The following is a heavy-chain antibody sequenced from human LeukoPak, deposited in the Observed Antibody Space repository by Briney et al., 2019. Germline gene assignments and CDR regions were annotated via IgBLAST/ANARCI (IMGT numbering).Heavy chain of an antibody. CDR3: AKFPSFLYSRGIYYYMDV. CDR1: GFTFSSYG. Sequence: GGSLRLSCAASGFTFSSYGMSWVRQAPGKGLEWVSVISGSDGRTYYADSVKGRFTISRDNSKNTLYLQMNSLRAEDTAVYYCAKFPSFLYSRGIYYYMDVWGKGTTVTVSS. J-gene: IGHJ6*03. D-gene: IGHD6-19*01. CDR2: ISGSDGRT. V-gene: IGHV3-23*01.